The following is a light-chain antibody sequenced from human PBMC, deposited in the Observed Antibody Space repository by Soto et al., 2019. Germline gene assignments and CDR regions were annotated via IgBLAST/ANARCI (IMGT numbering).Light chain of an antibody. CDR1: QSLSKW. Sequence: DIQMTQSPSTLPASVGDRVTITCRASQSLSKWLAWYQQKPGTAPKLMIYHASTLESGVPSMFSGSGSGTEFSLTISSLQPDDFASYYCQHYNRYSFGQGTKVDIK. CDR2: HAS. CDR3: QHYNRYS. V-gene: IGKV1-5*01. J-gene: IGKJ1*01.